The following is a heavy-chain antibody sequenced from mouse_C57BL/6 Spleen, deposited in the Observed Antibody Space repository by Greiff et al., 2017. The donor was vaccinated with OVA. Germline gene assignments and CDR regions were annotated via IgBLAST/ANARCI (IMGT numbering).Heavy chain of an antibody. J-gene: IGHJ4*01. D-gene: IGHD1-1*01. CDR3: ARSDYGYYYAMDY. V-gene: IGHV1-39*01. CDR1: GYSFTDYN. Sequence: EVKLMESGPELVKPGASVKISCKASGYSFTDYNMNWVKQSNGKSLEWIGVINPNYGTTSYNQKFKGKATLTVDQSSSTAYMQLNSLTSEDSAVYYCARSDYGYYYAMDYWGQGTSVTVSS. CDR2: INPNYGTT.